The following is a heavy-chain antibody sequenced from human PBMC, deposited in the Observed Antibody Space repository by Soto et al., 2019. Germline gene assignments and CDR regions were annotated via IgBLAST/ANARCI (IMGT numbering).Heavy chain of an antibody. D-gene: IGHD2-15*01. CDR2: ISGSGGST. V-gene: IGHV3-23*01. CDR1: GFTFSSYA. CDR3: AKDDIVVVVAAILEYFQH. J-gene: IGHJ1*01. Sequence: GGSLRLSCAASGFTFSSYAMSWVRQAPGKGLEWVSAISGSGGSTYYADSVKGRFTISRDNSKNTLYLQMNSLRAEDTAVYYCAKDDIVVVVAAILEYFQHWGQGTLVTVSS.